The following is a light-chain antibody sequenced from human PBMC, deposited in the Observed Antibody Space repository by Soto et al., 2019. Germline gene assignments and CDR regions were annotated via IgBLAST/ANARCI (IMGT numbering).Light chain of an antibody. CDR1: SSDVGSY. CDR2: EGN. CDR3: SSFTSTSTYV. Sequence: QSALTQPASVSGSPGQSITISCTGTSSDVGSYVSWYQQHPGKAPKLIIYEGNERPSGVSNRFSGSKSANTASLTISGLQAEDEADYYCSSFTSTSTYVFGTGTKLTVL. V-gene: IGLV2-14*02. J-gene: IGLJ1*01.